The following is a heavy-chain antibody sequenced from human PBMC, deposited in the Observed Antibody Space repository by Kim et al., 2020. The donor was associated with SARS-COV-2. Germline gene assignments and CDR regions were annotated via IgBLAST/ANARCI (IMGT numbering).Heavy chain of an antibody. CDR3: ARASSSGLRNLDY. J-gene: IGHJ4*02. CDR2: INQDGSEK. V-gene: IGHV3-7*03. Sequence: GGSLRLSCAASGFTFSSYYMSWVRQAPGKGLEWVANINQDGSEKYYVDSVKGRFTISRDNAKNSLYLQMNSLRAEDTAVYYCARASSSGLRNLDYWGQGTLVTVSP. CDR1: GFTFSSYY. D-gene: IGHD6-19*01.